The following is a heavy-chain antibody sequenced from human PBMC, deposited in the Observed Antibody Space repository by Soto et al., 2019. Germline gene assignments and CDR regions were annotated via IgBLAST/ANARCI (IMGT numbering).Heavy chain of an antibody. Sequence: ASVKVSCKASGYTFTSYGISWVRQAPGQGLEWMGWISAYNGNTNYAQKLQGRVTMTTDTSTSTAYMELRSLRSDDTAVYYCARYGAGLRYFDWLLGGGTFDYWGQGTLVTVSS. CDR3: ARYGAGLRYFDWLLGGGTFDY. J-gene: IGHJ4*02. D-gene: IGHD3-9*01. CDR1: GYTFTSYG. CDR2: ISAYNGNT. V-gene: IGHV1-18*01.